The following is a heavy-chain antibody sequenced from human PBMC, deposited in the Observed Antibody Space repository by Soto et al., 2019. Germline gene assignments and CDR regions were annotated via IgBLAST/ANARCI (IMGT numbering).Heavy chain of an antibody. D-gene: IGHD3-10*01. V-gene: IGHV4-30-4*01. CDR3: AREYYYGSGSSS. Sequence: PSETLSLTCAVHGGSFSAYYWRWIRQPPGKALEWIGYIYYSGSTYYNPSLKSRVTISVDTSKNQFSLKLSSVTAADTAVYYCAREYYYGSGSSSWGQGTLVTVSS. J-gene: IGHJ4*02. CDR1: GGSFSAYY. CDR2: IYYSGST.